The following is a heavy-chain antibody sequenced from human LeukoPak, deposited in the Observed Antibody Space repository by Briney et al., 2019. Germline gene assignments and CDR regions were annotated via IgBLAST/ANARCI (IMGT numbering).Heavy chain of an antibody. V-gene: IGHV4-34*01. J-gene: IGHJ3*02. CDR1: GGSFSGYY. Sequence: PSETLSLTCAVYGGSFSGYYWSWIRQPPGKGLEWIGEINHSGSTNYNPSLKRRLTISVDTSKNQFSLKLSSVTAADASVFYCARGPKGMGAQLAYRPRNDAFDIWGQGTMVTVSS. CDR3: ARGPKGMGAQLAYRPRNDAFDI. D-gene: IGHD6-13*01. CDR2: INHSGST.